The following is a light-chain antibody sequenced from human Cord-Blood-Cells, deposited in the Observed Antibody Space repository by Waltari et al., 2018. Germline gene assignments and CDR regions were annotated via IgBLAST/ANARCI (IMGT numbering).Light chain of an antibody. J-gene: IGLJ3*02. V-gene: IGLV1-51*01. Sequence: QSVLTQPPSVSAAPGQKVTISCSGSSSNIGNNYLSWYQQLPGTAPKLLIYDNNKRPSGIPDRFSGSKSGTSATLDITGLQTGDEADYYCGTWDSSLSAWVFGGGTKLTVL. CDR3: GTWDSSLSAWV. CDR2: DNN. CDR1: SSNIGNNY.